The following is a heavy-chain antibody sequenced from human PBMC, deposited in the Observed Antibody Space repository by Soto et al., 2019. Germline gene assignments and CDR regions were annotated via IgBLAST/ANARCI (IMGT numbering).Heavy chain of an antibody. D-gene: IGHD3-10*01. J-gene: IGHJ5*02. V-gene: IGHV1-69*01. CDR3: ARPRGGYGQNNFFDP. CDR2: IIPIFGTT. Sequence: VQLVQSGAEVKKPGSSVKVSCKVSGGTFRSFVIDWVRQAPGQRLEWLGGIIPIFGTTNYAEKFRGRVSMTADESTSTAYMELSSLTSDDTGVYFCARPRGGYGQNNFFDPWGQGTLVTVSS. CDR1: GGTFRSFV.